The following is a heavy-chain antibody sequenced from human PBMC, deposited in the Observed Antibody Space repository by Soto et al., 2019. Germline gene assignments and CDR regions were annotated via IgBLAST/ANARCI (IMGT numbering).Heavy chain of an antibody. CDR2: IYYSGST. CDR3: ARVPPEANWFGELPSWFDP. V-gene: IGHV4-39*01. CDR1: GGSISSSSYY. Sequence: QLQLQESGPGLVKPSETLSLTCTVSGGSISSSSYYWGWIRQPPGKGLEWIGSIYYSGSTYYNPSRNGRVPISVDASKHQFSLKLSSVTAADTAVYYCARVPPEANWFGELPSWFDPWGQGTLVTVSS. D-gene: IGHD3-10*01. J-gene: IGHJ5*02.